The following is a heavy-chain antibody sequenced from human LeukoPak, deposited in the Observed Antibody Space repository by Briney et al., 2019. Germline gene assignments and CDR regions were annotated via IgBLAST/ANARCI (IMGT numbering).Heavy chain of an antibody. Sequence: SVKVSCKASGGTFSSYAISWGRQAPGQGLECRGGIIPIFGTANYAQKFQGRVTITADDYMSKDYMELSSLRSEDTAVYYCGRHYCSSTSWYVDGWFDPWGQGTLVTVSS. CDR1: GGTFSSYA. CDR3: GRHYCSSTSWYVDGWFDP. V-gene: IGHV1-69*01. D-gene: IGHD2-2*01. J-gene: IGHJ5*02. CDR2: IIPIFGTA.